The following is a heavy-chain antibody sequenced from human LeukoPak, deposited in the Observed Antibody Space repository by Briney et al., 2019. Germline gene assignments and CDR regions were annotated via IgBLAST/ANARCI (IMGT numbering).Heavy chain of an antibody. CDR2: INPNSGGT. V-gene: IGHV1-2*02. CDR3: ARDLGSGGRGY. D-gene: IGHD1-26*01. Sequence: ASVKVSCKASGYSFTNFGVSWVRQAPGQGLEWMGWINPNSGGTNYAQKFQGRVTMTRDTSISTAYMELSRLRSDDTAVYYCARDLGSGGRGYWGQGTLVTVSS. J-gene: IGHJ4*02. CDR1: GYSFTNFG.